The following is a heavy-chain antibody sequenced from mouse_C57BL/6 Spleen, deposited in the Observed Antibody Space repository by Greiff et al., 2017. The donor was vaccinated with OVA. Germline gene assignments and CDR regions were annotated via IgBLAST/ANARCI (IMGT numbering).Heavy chain of an antibody. CDR1: GYAFSSYW. V-gene: IGHV1-80*01. Sequence: VQLQQSGAELVKPGASVKISCKASGYAFSSYWMNWVKQRPGKGLEWIGQIYPGDGDTNYNGKFKGKATLTADKSSSTAYMQLSSLTSEDSAVYFCARRGAGTGDFDYWGQGTTLTVSS. J-gene: IGHJ2*01. D-gene: IGHD4-1*01. CDR3: ARRGAGTGDFDY. CDR2: IYPGDGDT.